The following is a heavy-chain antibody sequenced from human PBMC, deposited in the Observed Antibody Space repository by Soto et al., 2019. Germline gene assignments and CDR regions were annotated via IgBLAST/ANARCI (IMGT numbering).Heavy chain of an antibody. CDR1: GFTFSNSA. D-gene: IGHD2-15*01. V-gene: IGHV1-58*01. Sequence: SVKVSFKASGFTFSNSAVQWLRQARGQRLEWMGWIVVGAGNTNYAQELQGRLTITRDVSTNTAYMELRGLRSEDTAVYYCAAELYSGGRCCSFEIWGQGTMVTVSS. J-gene: IGHJ3*02. CDR2: IVVGAGNT. CDR3: AAELYSGGRCCSFEI.